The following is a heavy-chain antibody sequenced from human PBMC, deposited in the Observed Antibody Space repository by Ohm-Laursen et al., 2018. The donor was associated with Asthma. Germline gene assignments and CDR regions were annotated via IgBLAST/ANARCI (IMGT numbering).Heavy chain of an antibody. CDR3: VRAHSGSYSYAFDI. V-gene: IGHV3-33*01. CDR2: IWYDGSNK. D-gene: IGHD1-26*01. CDR1: GFTFSSYG. Sequence: SLRLSCSAPGFTFSSYGMHWVRQAPGKGLEWVAVIWYDGSNKHYADSVKGRFTISRDNSKNTLYLQMNSLRGEDTAVYYCVRAHSGSYSYAFDIWGQGTVVTVSS. J-gene: IGHJ3*02.